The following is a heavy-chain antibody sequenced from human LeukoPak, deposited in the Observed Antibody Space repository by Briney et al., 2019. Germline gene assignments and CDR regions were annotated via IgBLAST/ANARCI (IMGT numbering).Heavy chain of an antibody. CDR1: GYTFTGYY. CDR3: ARGGMVRAPDAFDI. V-gene: IGHV1-2*02. Sequence: ASVKVSCKASGYTFTGYYMHWVRQAPGQGLQWMGWINPNSGGTNYAQKFQGRVTMTRDTSISTAYMELSRLRSDDTAVYYCARGGMVRAPDAFDIWGQGTMVTVSS. J-gene: IGHJ3*02. CDR2: INPNSGGT. D-gene: IGHD3-10*01.